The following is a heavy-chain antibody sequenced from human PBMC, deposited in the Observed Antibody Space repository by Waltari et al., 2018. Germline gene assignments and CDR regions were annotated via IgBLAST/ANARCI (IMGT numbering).Heavy chain of an antibody. Sequence: QVQLVQSGAEVTKPRSAVKVSCKASGGTFSSYAISWMRQAPGQGLEWMGGIIPIFGTANYAQKFQGRVTITADESTSTAYMELSSLRSEDTAVYYCAREYCSSTSCYTYFDYWGQGTLVTVSS. CDR3: AREYCSSTSCYTYFDY. V-gene: IGHV1-69*12. J-gene: IGHJ4*02. CDR2: IIPIFGTA. D-gene: IGHD2-2*02. CDR1: GGTFSSYA.